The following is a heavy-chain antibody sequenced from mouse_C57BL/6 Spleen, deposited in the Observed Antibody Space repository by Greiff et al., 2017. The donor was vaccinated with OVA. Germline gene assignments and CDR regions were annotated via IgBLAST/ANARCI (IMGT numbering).Heavy chain of an antibody. CDR1: GYTFTSYG. CDR2: IYPRSGNT. CDR3: ARSDYDYASYFDY. J-gene: IGHJ2*01. V-gene: IGHV1-81*01. Sequence: QVQLKESGAELARPGASVKLSCKASGYTFTSYGISWVKQRTGQGLEWIGEIYPRSGNTYYNEKFKGKATLTADKSSSTAYMELRSLTSEDSAVYFCARSDYDYASYFDYWGQGTTLTVSS. D-gene: IGHD2-4*01.